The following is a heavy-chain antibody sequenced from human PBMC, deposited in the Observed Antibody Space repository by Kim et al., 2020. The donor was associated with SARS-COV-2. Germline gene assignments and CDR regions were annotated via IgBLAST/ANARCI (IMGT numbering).Heavy chain of an antibody. Sequence: GGSLRLSCAASGFTFSSYWMHWVRQAPGKGLVWVSRINSDGSSTSYADSVKGRFTISRDNAKNTLYLQMNSLRAEDTAVYYCARVAGYDFWSGYYSGRSGAFDIWGQGTMVTVSS. D-gene: IGHD3-3*01. V-gene: IGHV3-74*01. J-gene: IGHJ3*02. CDR3: ARVAGYDFWSGYYSGRSGAFDI. CDR1: GFTFSSYW. CDR2: INSDGSST.